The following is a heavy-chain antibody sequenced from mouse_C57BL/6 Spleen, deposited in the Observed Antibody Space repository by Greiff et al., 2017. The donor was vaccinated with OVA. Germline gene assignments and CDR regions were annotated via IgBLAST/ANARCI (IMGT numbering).Heavy chain of an antibody. J-gene: IGHJ2*01. CDR2: IYPGSGST. Sequence: VQLQQPGAELVKPGASVKMSCKASGYTFTSYWITWVKQRPGQGLEWIGDIYPGSGSTNYNEKFKSKATLTVDTSSSTAYMQLSSLTSEDSAVYYCARGVLRKRDYFDYWGQGTTLTVSS. CDR1: GYTFTSYW. D-gene: IGHD1-1*01. CDR3: ARGVLRKRDYFDY. V-gene: IGHV1-55*01.